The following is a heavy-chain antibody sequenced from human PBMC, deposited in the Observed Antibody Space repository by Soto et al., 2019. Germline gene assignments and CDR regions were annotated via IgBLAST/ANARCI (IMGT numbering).Heavy chain of an antibody. CDR2: IIPIFGTT. Sequence: SVKVSCKASGGTFSSFAISWVRQAPGQGLEWMGGIIPIFGTTNYAQKFQGRVTITADKSTSTAYMELSSLRSEDTAVYYCARGQRAGGSYSAFDIWGQGTMVTVSS. J-gene: IGHJ3*02. V-gene: IGHV1-69*06. D-gene: IGHD1-26*01. CDR3: ARGQRAGGSYSAFDI. CDR1: GGTFSSFA.